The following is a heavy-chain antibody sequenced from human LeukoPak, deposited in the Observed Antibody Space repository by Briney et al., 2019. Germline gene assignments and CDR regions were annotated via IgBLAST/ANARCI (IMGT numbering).Heavy chain of an antibody. CDR3: AKVTSGGWYFDY. J-gene: IGHJ4*02. V-gene: IGHV3-23*01. CDR2: ISDSGGST. CDR1: GFTFSSYA. Sequence: PGGSLRLSCAASGFTFSSYALSWVRQAPRKGLEWVSAISDSGGSTFYADSVKGRFTISRDNSKNTLYLQMNSLRAEDTAVYYCAKVTSGGWYFDYWGRGTLVTISS. D-gene: IGHD6-19*01.